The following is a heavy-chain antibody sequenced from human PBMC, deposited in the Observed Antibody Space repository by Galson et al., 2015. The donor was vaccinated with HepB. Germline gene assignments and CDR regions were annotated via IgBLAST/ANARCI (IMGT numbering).Heavy chain of an antibody. CDR1: GFTFSSYS. V-gene: IGHV3-48*02. CDR2: ISSSSSTI. CDR3: ARDDYYGSGSYCPFDY. Sequence: SLRLSCAASGFTFSSYSMNWVRQAPGKGLEWVSYISSSSSTIYYADSVKGRFTISRDNAKNSLYLQMNSLRDEDTAVYYCARDDYYGSGSYCPFDYWGQGTLVTVSS. D-gene: IGHD3-10*01. J-gene: IGHJ4*02.